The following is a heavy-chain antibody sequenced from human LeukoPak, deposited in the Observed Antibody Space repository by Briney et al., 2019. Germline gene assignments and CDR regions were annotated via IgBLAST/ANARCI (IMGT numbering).Heavy chain of an antibody. CDR3: ARGPRAYYDFWSGYPPHDAFDI. D-gene: IGHD3-3*01. CDR2: INPNSGGT. V-gene: IGHV1-2*02. Sequence: ASVKVSCKASGYTFTGYYMHWVRQAPGQGLEWMGWINPNSGGTNYAQKFQGRVTMTRDTSISTAYMELSRLRSDDTAVYYCARGPRAYYDFWSGYPPHDAFDIWGQGTMVTVSS. J-gene: IGHJ3*02. CDR1: GYTFTGYY.